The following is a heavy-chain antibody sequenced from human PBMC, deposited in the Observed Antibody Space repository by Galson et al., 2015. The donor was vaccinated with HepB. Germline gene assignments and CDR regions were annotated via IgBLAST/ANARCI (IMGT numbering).Heavy chain of an antibody. CDR2: IKSKTDGGTT. V-gene: IGHV3-15*01. CDR3: TADSSPYDILTRNDAFDI. Sequence: SLRLSCAASGFTFSNAWMSWVRQAPGKGLEWVGRIKSKTDGGTTDYAAPVKGRFTISGDDSKNTLYLQMNSLKTEDTAVYYCTADSSPYDILTRNDAFDIWGQGTMVTVSS. J-gene: IGHJ3*02. CDR1: GFTFSNAW. D-gene: IGHD3-9*01.